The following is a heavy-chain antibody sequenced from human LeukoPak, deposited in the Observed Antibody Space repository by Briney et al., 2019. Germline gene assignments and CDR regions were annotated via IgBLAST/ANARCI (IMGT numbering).Heavy chain of an antibody. V-gene: IGHV1-2*02. CDR1: GYTFTGYY. Sequence: ASVKVSCKASGYTFTGYYMHWVRQAPGQGLEWMGWINPNSGGTNYAQKFQGRVTMTRDTSISTAYMELSRLRSDDMAVYYCAREVGYSGYDRDYWGQGTLVTVSS. CDR3: AREVGYSGYDRDY. J-gene: IGHJ4*02. D-gene: IGHD5-12*01. CDR2: INPNSGGT.